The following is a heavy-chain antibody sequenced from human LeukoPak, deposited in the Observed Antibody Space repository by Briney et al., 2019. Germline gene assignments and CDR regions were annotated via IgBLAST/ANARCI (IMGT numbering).Heavy chain of an antibody. CDR2: ISSSSSYI. Sequence: PGGSLRLSCAASGFTFSSYSMNWVRQAPGKGLEWVSSISSSSSYIYYADSVKGRFTISRDNAKNSLYPQMNSLRAEDTAVYYCARVEVVTGLEEYFDLWGRGTLVTVSS. J-gene: IGHJ2*01. V-gene: IGHV3-21*01. CDR1: GFTFSSYS. CDR3: ARVEVVTGLEEYFDL. D-gene: IGHD2-15*01.